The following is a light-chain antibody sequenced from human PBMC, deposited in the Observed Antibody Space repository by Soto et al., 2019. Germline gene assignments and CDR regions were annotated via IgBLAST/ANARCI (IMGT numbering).Light chain of an antibody. CDR1: QSVSSY. CDR3: QLYGISPH. V-gene: IGKV3-11*01. CDR2: DAS. J-gene: IGKJ5*01. Sequence: EIVLTQSPATLSLSPGERATPSCRASQSVSSYLAWYQQKPGQAPRLLIYDASNRATGIPARFSGSGSGTDFTLTISSLEPEDFAVYYCQLYGISPHFGQGTRLEIK.